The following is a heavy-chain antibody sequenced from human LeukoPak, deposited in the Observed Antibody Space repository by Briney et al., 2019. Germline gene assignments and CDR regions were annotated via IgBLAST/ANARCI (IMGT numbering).Heavy chain of an antibody. V-gene: IGHV4-30-4*01. CDR3: ARAPRGVTVVAPFDWFDP. J-gene: IGHJ5*02. CDR2: IYYSGST. D-gene: IGHD2-15*01. Sequence: SSETLSLTCTVSGGSISSGDYYWSWIRQPPGKGLEWIGYIYYSGSTYYNPSLKSRVTISVDTSKNQFSLKLSSVTAADTAVYYCARAPRGVTVVAPFDWFDPWGQGTLVTVSS. CDR1: GGSISSGDYY.